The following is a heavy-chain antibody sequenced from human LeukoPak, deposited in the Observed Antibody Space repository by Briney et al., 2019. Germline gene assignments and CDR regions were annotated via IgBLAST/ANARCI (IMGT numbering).Heavy chain of an antibody. V-gene: IGHV4-39*01. CDR1: GGSISSNDYY. J-gene: IGHJ4*02. D-gene: IGHD3-22*01. Sequence: SETLSLTCTVSGGSISSNDYYWGWIRQPPGKGLEWIGTMYYSGSTYYNPSLKSRVTISVDTSKNQFSLKLSSVTAADTAVYYCARHYYDSSGYYYTFDYWGQGTLVTVSS. CDR2: MYYSGST. CDR3: ARHYYDSSGYYYTFDY.